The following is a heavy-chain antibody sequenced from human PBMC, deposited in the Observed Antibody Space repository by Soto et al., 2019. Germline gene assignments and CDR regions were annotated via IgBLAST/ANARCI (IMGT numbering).Heavy chain of an antibody. Sequence: GGSLRLSCAASGFTFSSYAMSWVRQAPGKGLEWVSAISGSGGSTYYADSVKGRFTISRDNSKNTLYLQMNSLRAEDTAVYYCAKWYYYDSSGYCFDYWGQGTLVTVSS. CDR3: AKWYYYDSSGYCFDY. V-gene: IGHV3-23*01. J-gene: IGHJ4*02. D-gene: IGHD3-22*01. CDR2: ISGSGGST. CDR1: GFTFSSYA.